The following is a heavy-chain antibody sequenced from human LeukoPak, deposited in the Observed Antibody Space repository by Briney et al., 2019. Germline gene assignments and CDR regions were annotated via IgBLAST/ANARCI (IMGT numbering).Heavy chain of an antibody. CDR2: IYYSGST. V-gene: IGHV4-39*07. Sequence: PSETLSLTCAVSGGSISSNSYYWGWIRQPPGKGLEWIGSIYYSGSTYYNPSLKSRVTISVDTSKNQFSLKLSSVTAADTAVYYCAREEGIAAENLVDYWGQGTLVTVSS. CDR1: GGSISSNSYY. J-gene: IGHJ4*02. D-gene: IGHD6-13*01. CDR3: AREEGIAAENLVDY.